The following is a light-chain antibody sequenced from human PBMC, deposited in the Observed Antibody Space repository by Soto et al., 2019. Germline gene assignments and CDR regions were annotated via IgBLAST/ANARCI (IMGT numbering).Light chain of an antibody. CDR3: QQLDSYPYT. CDR1: RGISSY. J-gene: IGKJ2*01. Sequence: DIQLTQSPSFPSASVGDRVTITCRASRGISSYLAWFQQIPGKPPKLVIYAASTLQPGVPSRFSGGGSGTEFTLTISSLQPEDFATYYCQQLDSYPYTFGQGTKLEIK. V-gene: IGKV1-9*01. CDR2: AAS.